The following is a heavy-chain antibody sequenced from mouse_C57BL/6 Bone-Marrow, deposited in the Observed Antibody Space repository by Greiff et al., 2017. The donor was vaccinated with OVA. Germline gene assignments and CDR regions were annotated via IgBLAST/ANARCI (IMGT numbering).Heavy chain of an antibody. V-gene: IGHV1-26*01. CDR2: INPNNGGT. J-gene: IGHJ4*01. Sequence: VQLQQSGPELVKPGASVKISCKASGYTFTDYYMNWVKQSHGKSLEWIGDINPNNGGTSYNQKFKGKATLTVDKSSSTAYMELRSLTSEDSAVYYCARGYGNYDAMDYWGQGTSVTVSS. D-gene: IGHD2-1*01. CDR1: GYTFTDYY. CDR3: ARGYGNYDAMDY.